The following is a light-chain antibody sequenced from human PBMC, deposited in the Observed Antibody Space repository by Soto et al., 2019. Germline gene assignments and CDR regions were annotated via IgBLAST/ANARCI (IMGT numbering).Light chain of an antibody. J-gene: IGLJ1*01. Sequence: QSVLTQPPSASGSPGQSVTISCTGTSNDIGAYNYVSWYQHHPGKVPKLLIYEVFRRPSGVPDRFSASKSGNTASLTISGLQAEDEADYYCSSYTSSSTLFGTGTKVTVL. CDR1: SNDIGAYNY. CDR2: EVF. CDR3: SSYTSSSTL. V-gene: IGLV2-8*01.